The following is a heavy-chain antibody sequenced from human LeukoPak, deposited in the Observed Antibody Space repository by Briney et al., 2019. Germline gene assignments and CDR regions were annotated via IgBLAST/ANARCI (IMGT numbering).Heavy chain of an antibody. CDR1: GFAFSSYW. Sequence: GGSLRLSCAASGFAFSSYWMSWVRQAPGKGLEWVANIRQDGSEKYYVDSVRGRFTISRDNAENSLFLQMNSLRAEDTAVYYCARDLAGPPQEAFDIWGQGTMVTVS. CDR2: IRQDGSEK. CDR3: ARDLAGPPQEAFDI. V-gene: IGHV3-7*01. J-gene: IGHJ3*02.